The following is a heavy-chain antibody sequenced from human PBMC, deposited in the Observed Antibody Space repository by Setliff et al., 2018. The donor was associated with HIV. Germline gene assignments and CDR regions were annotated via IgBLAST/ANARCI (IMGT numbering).Heavy chain of an antibody. CDR1: GGSISSHY. V-gene: IGHV4-59*08. Sequence: KASETLSLTCTVSGGSISSHYWSWIRQPPGKGLEWIGSIYYSGSTYYNPSLKSRIIISSDTSKNQISLRLTSVTAADTAVYYCARGHCSGTNCYGVDYYGMDVWGQGTTVTVSS. CDR3: ARGHCSGTNCYGVDYYGMDV. CDR2: IYYSGST. D-gene: IGHD2-2*01. J-gene: IGHJ6*02.